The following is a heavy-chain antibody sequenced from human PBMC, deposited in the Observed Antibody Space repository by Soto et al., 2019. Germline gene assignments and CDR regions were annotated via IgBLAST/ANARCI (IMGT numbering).Heavy chain of an antibody. V-gene: IGHV1-18*01. D-gene: IGHD2-8*01. Sequence: QAQLVQSGGEVKKPGASVKVSCRASGYTFTSYGYAGVRQAPGQGLEWMGWISAYNGDTNYAQKFQDRVTLTSDTSTTTAHMELRNLGSDDTAVYYCARSGAYCTSITCLFDSFWGLGTLVTVSS. CDR1: GYTFTSYG. CDR2: ISAYNGDT. J-gene: IGHJ4*02. CDR3: ARSGAYCTSITCLFDSF.